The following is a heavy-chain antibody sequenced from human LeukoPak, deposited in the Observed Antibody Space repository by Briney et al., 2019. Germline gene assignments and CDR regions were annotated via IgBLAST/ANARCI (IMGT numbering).Heavy chain of an antibody. CDR3: ARHVYYDILTSPGTYYFDY. D-gene: IGHD3-9*01. J-gene: IGHJ4*02. CDR1: GGSISSSSYY. CDR2: IYYSGST. Sequence: SETLSLTCTVSGGSISSSSYYWGWIRQPPGKGLEWIGSIYYSGSTYYNPSLKSRVTISVDTSKNQFSLKLSSVTAADTAVYYCARHVYYDILTSPGTYYFDYWGQGTLVTVSS. V-gene: IGHV4-39*01.